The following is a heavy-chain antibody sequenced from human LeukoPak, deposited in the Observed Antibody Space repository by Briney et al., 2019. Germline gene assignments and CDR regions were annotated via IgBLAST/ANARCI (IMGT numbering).Heavy chain of an antibody. J-gene: IGHJ4*02. Sequence: GGSLRLSCAASGFTVSSNYMSWVRQAPGEGLEWVSVIYSGASTYYADSVKGRFTISRDNSKNTLYLQMNSLRAEDTAVYYCARGNWNYPFGYWGQGTLVTVSS. V-gene: IGHV3-53*01. D-gene: IGHD1-7*01. CDR2: IYSGAST. CDR1: GFTVSSNY. CDR3: ARGNWNYPFGY.